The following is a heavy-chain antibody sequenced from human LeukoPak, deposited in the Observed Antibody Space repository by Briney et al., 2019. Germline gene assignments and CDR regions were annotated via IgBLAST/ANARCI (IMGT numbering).Heavy chain of an antibody. CDR1: GGSFSSYY. J-gene: IGHJ6*03. V-gene: IGHV4-39*01. D-gene: IGHD6-19*01. Sequence: SETLSLTCAVYGGSFSSYYWGWIRQPPGKGLEWIGSIYYSGSTYYNPSLKSRVTISVDTSKNQFSLKLSSVTAADTAVYYCARRTVAGTSLYYYYYMDVWGKGTTVTVSS. CDR3: ARRTVAGTSLYYYYYMDV. CDR2: IYYSGST.